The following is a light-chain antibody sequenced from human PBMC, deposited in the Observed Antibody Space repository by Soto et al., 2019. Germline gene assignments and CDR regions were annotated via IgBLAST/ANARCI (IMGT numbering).Light chain of an antibody. J-gene: IGLJ1*01. V-gene: IGLV2-14*03. CDR2: DVS. CDR1: SSDIGSYNS. CDR3: SSYIITGTYV. Sequence: QSALTQPASVSGSPGQSITISCTGTSSDIGSYNSVSWYQQHPAKAPKLIIDDVSNRPSGVSDRFSGSKSGNKASPTISGLQAEYEADHYCSSYIITGTYVFGTGTKLTVL.